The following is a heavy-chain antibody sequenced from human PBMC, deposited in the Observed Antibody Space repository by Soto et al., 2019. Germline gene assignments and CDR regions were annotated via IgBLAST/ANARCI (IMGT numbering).Heavy chain of an antibody. CDR2: ISGSGGHT. D-gene: IGHD1-7*01. J-gene: IGHJ4*02. CDR3: AKDRNYPRDQFHY. V-gene: IGHV3-23*01. Sequence: GGSLRLSCAASGFTFSNYAMSWVRQAPGKGLEWVSAISGSGGHTYYPDSVKGRFTISRDNSKNTLYLQMNSLRAEDTAVYYCAKDRNYPRDQFHYWGQGTLVTVSS. CDR1: GFTFSNYA.